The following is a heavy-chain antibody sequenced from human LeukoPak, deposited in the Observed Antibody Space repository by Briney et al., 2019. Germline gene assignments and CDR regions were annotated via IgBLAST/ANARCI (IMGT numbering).Heavy chain of an antibody. CDR2: INPNSGGT. Sequence: ASVKVSCKASGYTFTGYYMHWVRQAPGQGLEWMGWINPNSGGTNCAQKFQGRVTMTRDTSISTAYMELSRLRSDDTAVYYCARAYFEYSSSSWDGPWGQGTLVTVSS. D-gene: IGHD6-6*01. V-gene: IGHV1-2*02. J-gene: IGHJ5*02. CDR1: GYTFTGYY. CDR3: ARAYFEYSSSSWDGP.